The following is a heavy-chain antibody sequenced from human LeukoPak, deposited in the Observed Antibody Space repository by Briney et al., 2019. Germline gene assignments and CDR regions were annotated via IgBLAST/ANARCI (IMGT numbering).Heavy chain of an antibody. CDR2: IYYSGST. D-gene: IGHD6-13*01. CDR3: AREAGSSSWYFSWFDP. J-gene: IGHJ5*02. V-gene: IGHV4-39*07. CDR1: GGSISSSSYY. Sequence: SETLSLTCTVSGGSISSSSYYWGWIRQPPGKGLEWIGSIYYSGSTYYNPSLKSRVTISVDTSKNQFSLKLSSVTAADTAVYYCAREAGSSSWYFSWFDPWGQGTLVTVSS.